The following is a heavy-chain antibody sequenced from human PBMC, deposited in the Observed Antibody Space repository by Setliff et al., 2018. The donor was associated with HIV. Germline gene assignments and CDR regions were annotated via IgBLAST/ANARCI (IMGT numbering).Heavy chain of an antibody. D-gene: IGHD4-17*01. J-gene: IGHJ4*02. V-gene: IGHV4-59*11. CDR3: ARTRRTTVTTYASIVWGFDY. CDR1: GGSISSHY. CDR2: IYYSGST. Sequence: SETLSLTCTVSGGSISSHYWSWIRQPPGKGLEWIGSIYYSGSTNYNPSLKSRVTISVDTSKNQFSLKLSSVTAADTAAYYCARTRRTTVTTYASIVWGFDYWGQGTLVTVSS.